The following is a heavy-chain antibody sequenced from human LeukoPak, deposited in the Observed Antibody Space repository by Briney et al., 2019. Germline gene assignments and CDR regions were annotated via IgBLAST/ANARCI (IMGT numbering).Heavy chain of an antibody. V-gene: IGHV4-39*01. Sequence: PSETLSLTCTVSGGSISNSNYYWGWIRQPPGKGLEWIGSIYYSGSTYYNPSLKSRVTISVDTSKNQFSLKLRSVTAADTAVYYRARQKQGGVHGDYFDYWGQGTLVTVSS. CDR2: IYYSGST. CDR3: ARQKQGGVHGDYFDY. D-gene: IGHD2-8*02. CDR1: GGSISNSNYY. J-gene: IGHJ4*02.